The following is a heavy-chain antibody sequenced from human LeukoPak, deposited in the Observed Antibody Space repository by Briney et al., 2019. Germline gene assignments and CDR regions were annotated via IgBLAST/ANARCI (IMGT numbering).Heavy chain of an antibody. Sequence: PSETLSLTCAVCGGSFSGYYWSWIRQPPGKGLEWVSNIGTSSTTIYYADSVKGRFTISRDNAENSLYLQMNSLRAEDTAVYYGGPGSTGPPRGQGPLAPAPS. V-gene: IGHV3-11*04. D-gene: IGHD6-13*01. CDR2: IGTSSTTI. CDR1: GGSFSGYY. J-gene: IGHJ4*02. CDR3: GPGSTGPP.